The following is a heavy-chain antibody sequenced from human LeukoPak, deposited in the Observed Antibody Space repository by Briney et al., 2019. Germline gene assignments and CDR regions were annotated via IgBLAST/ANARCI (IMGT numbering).Heavy chain of an antibody. V-gene: IGHV3-30-3*01. Sequence: GGSLRLSCAASGFTFSSYAMHWVRQAPGKGLEWVAVISYDGSNKYYAGSVKGRFTISRDNSKNTLYLQMNSLRAEDTAVYYCAKLLTGITYFDYWGQGTLVTVSS. CDR3: AKLLTGITYFDY. J-gene: IGHJ4*02. CDR1: GFTFSSYA. CDR2: ISYDGSNK. D-gene: IGHD3-10*01.